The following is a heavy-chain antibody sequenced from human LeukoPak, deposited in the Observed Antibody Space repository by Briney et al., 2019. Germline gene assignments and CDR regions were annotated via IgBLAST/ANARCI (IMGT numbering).Heavy chain of an antibody. V-gene: IGHV1-2*02. CDR3: TRSGGVAAVNFYGMDV. Sequence: ASVKVSCKASGYTFTGYYMHWVRQAPGQGLEWMGWINPNSGGTNYAQKFQDRVTMTRGTSISTAYMELSRLKSDDTAVYYCTRSGGVAAVNFYGMDVWGQGTTVTVSS. CDR1: GYTFTGYY. CDR2: INPNSGGT. J-gene: IGHJ6*02. D-gene: IGHD2-15*01.